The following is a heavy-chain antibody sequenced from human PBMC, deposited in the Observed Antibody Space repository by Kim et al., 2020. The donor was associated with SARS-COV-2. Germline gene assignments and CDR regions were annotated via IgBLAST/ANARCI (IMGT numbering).Heavy chain of an antibody. CDR2: ISGSGGST. D-gene: IGHD5-18*01. Sequence: GGSLRLSCAASGFTFSSYAMSWVRQAPGKGLEGVSAISGSGGSTYYADSVKGRFTISRDNSKNTLYLQMNSLRAGDTGGYYCERDLAVTTEWDTAMDDVPWRQGALLTVS. CDR3: ERDLAVTTEWDTAMDDVP. CDR1: GFTFSSYA. V-gene: IGHV3-23*01. J-gene: IGHJ5*02.